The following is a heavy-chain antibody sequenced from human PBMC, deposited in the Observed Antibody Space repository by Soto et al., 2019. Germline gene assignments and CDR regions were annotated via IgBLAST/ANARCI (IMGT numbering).Heavy chain of an antibody. J-gene: IGHJ5*02. CDR1: GYTFTSYG. V-gene: IGHV1-18*01. CDR2: ISAYNGNT. D-gene: IGHD2-15*01. Sequence: ASVKVSCKASGYTFTSYGISWVRQAPGQGLEWMGWISAYNGNTNYAQKLQGRVTMTTDTSTSTAYMELRSLRSDDTAVYYCARNQYCSGGSCYDWFDPWGQGTLVTSPQ. CDR3: ARNQYCSGGSCYDWFDP.